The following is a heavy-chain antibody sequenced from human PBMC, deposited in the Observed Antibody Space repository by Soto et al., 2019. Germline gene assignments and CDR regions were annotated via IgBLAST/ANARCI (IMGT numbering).Heavy chain of an antibody. Sequence: SETLSLTCTLSVDSIISGGYYWSWIRQHPEKGLEWVGYIHHNGNAYNNPSLKSRVTISVDTSKNQFSLKLSSVTAADTAVYYCARLSYCSSTSCSTRTFYGMDVWGQGTTVTVSS. CDR1: VDSIISGGYY. CDR3: ARLSYCSSTSCSTRTFYGMDV. CDR2: IHHNGNA. V-gene: IGHV4-31*03. D-gene: IGHD2-2*01. J-gene: IGHJ6*02.